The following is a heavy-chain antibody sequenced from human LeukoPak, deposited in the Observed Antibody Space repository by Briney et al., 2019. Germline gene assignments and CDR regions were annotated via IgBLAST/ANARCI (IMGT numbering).Heavy chain of an antibody. V-gene: IGHV3-33*03. CDR3: ARWIHDSAAWRLDY. Sequence: GGSLRLSCAASGFTFSSYGMHWVRQAPGKGLEWVAVIWYDGSNKFYADSVKGRFTISRDNTKNSLYLQMSSLRVEDTAVYYCARWIHDSAAWRLDYWGRGALVTVSS. D-gene: IGHD3-22*01. J-gene: IGHJ4*02. CDR2: IWYDGSNK. CDR1: GFTFSSYG.